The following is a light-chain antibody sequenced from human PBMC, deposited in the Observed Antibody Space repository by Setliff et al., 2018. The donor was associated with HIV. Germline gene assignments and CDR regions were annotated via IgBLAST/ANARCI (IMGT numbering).Light chain of an antibody. CDR2: DTA. V-gene: IGLV7-46*01. CDR3: LLSYTATRRV. CDR1: TGPVTKSQY. J-gene: IGLJ1*01. Sequence: QAVVTQEPSLTVSLGDTVTLTRASNTGPVTKSQYPSWFQQKSGQAPRPLIYDTANRQSWAPARFSGSLLGGKAALILSGAQSEDEADYYCLLSYTATRRVFGAGTKVTVL.